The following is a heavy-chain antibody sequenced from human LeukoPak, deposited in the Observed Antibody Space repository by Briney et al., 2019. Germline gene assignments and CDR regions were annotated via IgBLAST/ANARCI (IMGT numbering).Heavy chain of an antibody. D-gene: IGHD6-19*01. Sequence: PGGSLRLSCAASGFTFSSYSMNWVRQAPGKGLEWVSSISSSSSYIYYADSVKGRFTISRDNAKNSLYLQMNSLRAEDTAVYYCARVFSNVAVGFAQHYFDYWGQGTLVTVSS. CDR1: GFTFSSYS. CDR2: ISSSSSYI. CDR3: ARVFSNVAVGFAQHYFDY. V-gene: IGHV3-21*01. J-gene: IGHJ4*02.